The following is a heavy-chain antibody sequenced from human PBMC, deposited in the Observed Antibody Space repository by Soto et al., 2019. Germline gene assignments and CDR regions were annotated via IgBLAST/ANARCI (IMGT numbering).Heavy chain of an antibody. CDR1: GYTFSNYG. V-gene: IGHV1-18*01. D-gene: IGHD5-18*01. J-gene: IGHJ6*02. CDR3: ARDPGFGFGYSYAFSTVV. CDR2: ISGYNGNT. Sequence: ASVKVSCKASGYTFSNYGISWVRQGPGQGLEWMGWISGYNGNTHYEEKVQDRIKMTTDTSTSTTYLELRSLRSDDTAVYFCARDPGFGFGYSYAFSTVVWGQGTMVTVSS.